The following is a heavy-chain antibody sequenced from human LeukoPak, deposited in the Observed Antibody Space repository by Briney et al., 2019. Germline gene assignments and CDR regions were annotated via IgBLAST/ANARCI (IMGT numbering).Heavy chain of an antibody. D-gene: IGHD6-13*01. J-gene: IGHJ4*02. CDR1: GFTFSGYN. V-gene: IGHV3-21*04. CDR2: ISSSSDI. CDR3: ARGTLKAAATDFDY. Sequence: TGRSLRLSCAASGFTFSGYNMNWVRQAPGKGLEWGSSISSSSDIFYADSVKGRFTISRDNAKNSLYLQMNSLRAEDTALYYCARGTLKAAATDFDYWGQGTLVTVSS.